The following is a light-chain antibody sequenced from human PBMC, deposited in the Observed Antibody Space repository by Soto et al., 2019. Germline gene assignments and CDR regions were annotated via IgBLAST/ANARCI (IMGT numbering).Light chain of an antibody. Sequence: EIVLTQSPGTLSLSPGERAALSCRASPSVSSSYLAWYQQKPGQAPRLLIYGASSRATGIPDRFSGSGSGTDFTLTISRVEHEDFAVYYCQQYGSSHTFGQGTKLEIK. CDR3: QQYGSSHT. CDR1: PSVSSSY. J-gene: IGKJ2*01. V-gene: IGKV3-20*01. CDR2: GAS.